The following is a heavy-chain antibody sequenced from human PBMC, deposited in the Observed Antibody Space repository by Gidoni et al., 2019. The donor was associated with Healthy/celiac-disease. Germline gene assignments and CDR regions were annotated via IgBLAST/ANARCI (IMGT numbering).Heavy chain of an antibody. CDR2: INHSGST. D-gene: IGHD5-12*01. Sequence: QVQLQQWGAGLLKPSETLSLTCAVYGGSFSGYYWSWIRQPPGKGLEWIGEINHSGSTNYNPSLKSRVTISVDTSKNQFSLKLSSVTAADTAVYYCASLVDGYNIIDDYWGQGTLVTVSS. J-gene: IGHJ4*02. V-gene: IGHV4-34*01. CDR1: GGSFSGYY. CDR3: ASLVDGYNIIDDY.